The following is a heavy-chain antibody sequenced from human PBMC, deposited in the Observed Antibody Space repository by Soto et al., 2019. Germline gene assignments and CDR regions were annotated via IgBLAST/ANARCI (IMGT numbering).Heavy chain of an antibody. Sequence: SETLSLTCAVYGGSFSGYYWSWIRQPPGKGLEWIGEINHSGSTNYNPSLKSRVTISVDTSKNQFSLKLSSVTAADTAVYYCARGPKDIVVVVAATPGTDDAFDIWGQGTMVTVSS. D-gene: IGHD2-15*01. V-gene: IGHV4-34*01. J-gene: IGHJ3*02. CDR3: ARGPKDIVVVVAATPGTDDAFDI. CDR2: INHSGST. CDR1: GGSFSGYY.